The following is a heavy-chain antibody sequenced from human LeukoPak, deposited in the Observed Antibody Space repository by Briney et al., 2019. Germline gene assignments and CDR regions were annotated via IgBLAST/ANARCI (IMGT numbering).Heavy chain of an antibody. CDR2: ISGSGGST. J-gene: IGHJ4*02. D-gene: IGHD3-10*01. V-gene: IGHV3-23*01. Sequence: PGGSLRLSCAASGFTFSRYAMSGVRQAPGKGLEGVSAISGSGGSTYYADSVKGRFTISRDNSKNTLYLQMHSLRAEDTAVYYCAKDSGSGSPDHDYWGQGTLVTVSS. CDR3: AKDSGSGSPDHDY. CDR1: GFTFSRYA.